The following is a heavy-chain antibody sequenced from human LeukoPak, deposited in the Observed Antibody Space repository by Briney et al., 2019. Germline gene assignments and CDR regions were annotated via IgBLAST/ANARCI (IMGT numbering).Heavy chain of an antibody. CDR3: ARGGAAAGTRN. D-gene: IGHD6-13*01. CDR2: IYYSGST. J-gene: IGHJ4*02. CDR1: GGSISSYY. Sequence: SETLSLTCTVSGGSISSYYWSWIRQPPGKGLEWIGYIYYSGSTNYNPSLKSRVTISVDTSKNQFSLKLSSVTAADTAVYYCARGGAAAGTRNWGQGTLVTVSS. V-gene: IGHV4-59*01.